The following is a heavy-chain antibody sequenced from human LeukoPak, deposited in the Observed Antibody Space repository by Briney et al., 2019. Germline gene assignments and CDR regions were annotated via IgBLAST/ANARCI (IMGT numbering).Heavy chain of an antibody. CDR2: IYYSGST. V-gene: IGHV4-30-4*01. CDR3: ARVPLRWGDAFDI. CDR1: GGSISSGDYY. Sequence: SQTLSLTCTVSGGSISSGDYYWSWIRQPPGKGLEWIGYIYYSGSTYYNPSLKSRVTISVDTSKNQFSLKLSSVTAADTAVYYCARVPLRWGDAFDIWGQGTMVTVSP. J-gene: IGHJ3*02. D-gene: IGHD4-23*01.